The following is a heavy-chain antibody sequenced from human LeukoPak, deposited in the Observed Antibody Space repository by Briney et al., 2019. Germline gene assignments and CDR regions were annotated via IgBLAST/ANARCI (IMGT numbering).Heavy chain of an antibody. CDR1: GGSISSYF. D-gene: IGHD3-10*01. Sequence: PSETLSLTCTVSGGSISSYFWSWIRQPPGKGLEWIADIYYSGNTNYNPSLKSRVTISVDTSKNQFPLRLSSVTAADTAVYYCARTNMVRGLIHWFDPWGQGTLVTVSS. CDR2: IYYSGNT. CDR3: ARTNMVRGLIHWFDP. J-gene: IGHJ5*02. V-gene: IGHV4-59*08.